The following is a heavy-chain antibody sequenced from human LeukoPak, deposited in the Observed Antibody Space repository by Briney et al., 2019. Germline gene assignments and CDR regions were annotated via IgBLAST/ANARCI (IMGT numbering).Heavy chain of an antibody. J-gene: IGHJ4*02. Sequence: GGSLRLSCAASGFTVGSNYMSWVRQAPGKGLEWVSVIYSGGSTYYADSVKGRFTISRDNSKNTLYLQMNSLRAEDTAVYYCARARAAAGYAFDYWGQGTLVTVSS. V-gene: IGHV3-53*01. D-gene: IGHD6-13*01. CDR1: GFTVGSNY. CDR3: ARARAAAGYAFDY. CDR2: IYSGGST.